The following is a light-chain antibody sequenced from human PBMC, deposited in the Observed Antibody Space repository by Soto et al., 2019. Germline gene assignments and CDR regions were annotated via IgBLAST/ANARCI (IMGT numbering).Light chain of an antibody. J-gene: IGKJ1*01. Sequence: DIKLPRPPSSWFDSVGARVPITSRASRGIALYLVWYQQKPGTVPKLLIFAASTLQSGVPSRFSGSGSGTDFTLTISSLQPEDVATYYCQNYNGAPWTFGQGTKVEIK. CDR1: RGIALY. V-gene: IGKV1-27*01. CDR2: AAS. CDR3: QNYNGAPWT.